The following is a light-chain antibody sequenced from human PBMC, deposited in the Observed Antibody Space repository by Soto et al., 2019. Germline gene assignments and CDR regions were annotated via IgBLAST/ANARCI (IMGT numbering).Light chain of an antibody. Sequence: ELVMTQSPATLSVSPGERVTISGRASQSVSSNLAWYKQKPGQAPRLLIYGASTRATGIPARFSGSGSGTEFTLTIRSLKSEDFAVDYCQQYNNWPLFGQGTRLEIK. J-gene: IGKJ5*01. CDR1: QSVSSN. CDR3: QQYNNWPL. CDR2: GAS. V-gene: IGKV3-15*01.